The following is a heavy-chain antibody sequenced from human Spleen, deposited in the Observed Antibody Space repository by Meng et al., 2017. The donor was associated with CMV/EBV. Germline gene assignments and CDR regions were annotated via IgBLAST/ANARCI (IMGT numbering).Heavy chain of an antibody. Sequence: GGSLRLSCAAFGFTFSSYWMSWVRQAPGKGLEWVANIKQDGSEKYYVDSVKGRFTISRDNAKNSLYLQMNSLRAEDTAVYHCAREGDCSGGSCTFDYWGQGTLVTVSS. CDR2: IKQDGSEK. V-gene: IGHV3-7*03. J-gene: IGHJ4*02. D-gene: IGHD2-15*01. CDR3: AREGDCSGGSCTFDY. CDR1: GFTFSSYW.